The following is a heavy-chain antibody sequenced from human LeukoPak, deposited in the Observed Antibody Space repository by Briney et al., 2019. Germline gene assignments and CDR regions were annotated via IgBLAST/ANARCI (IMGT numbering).Heavy chain of an antibody. J-gene: IGHJ4*02. CDR3: ARRYCGGGSCYSSFDY. CDR2: LYYSGST. CDR1: GGSISSYY. D-gene: IGHD2-15*01. Sequence: PSQTLSLTCTVSGGSISSYYWSWLRRPPAEGLHWVGDLYYSGSTSYNPALKRRVTMSVHTSKNQFSLSLSSVTAADTAVYYCARRYCGGGSCYSSFDYWGQGTLVTVSS. V-gene: IGHV4-59*08.